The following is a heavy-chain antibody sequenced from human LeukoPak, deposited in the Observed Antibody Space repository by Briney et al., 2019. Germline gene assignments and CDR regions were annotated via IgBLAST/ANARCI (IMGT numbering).Heavy chain of an antibody. D-gene: IGHD6-19*01. CDR2: ITATGDTA. V-gene: IGHV3-23*01. J-gene: IGHJ4*02. CDR3: AGDRNSDWYSPLDY. Sequence: GGSLRLSCIASGFTFTKCAMSWIRQAPGKGLEWVAIITATGDTAYCADSVKGRFTISRDNSRNTVYMQMDSLRAEDTAIYYRAGDRNSDWYSPLDYWGQGSQVTVST. CDR1: GFTFTKCA.